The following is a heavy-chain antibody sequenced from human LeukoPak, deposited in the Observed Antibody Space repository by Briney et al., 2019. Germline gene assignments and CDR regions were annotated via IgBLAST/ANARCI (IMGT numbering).Heavy chain of an antibody. CDR3: AKGPHRINYDILTGQDY. D-gene: IGHD3-9*01. Sequence: PGGSLRLSCAASGFTFSSYAMSWVRQAPGKGLEWVSAISGSGGSTYYADSVKGRITISRDNSKNTLYLQMNSLRAEDTAVYYCAKGPHRINYDILTGQDYWGQGTLVTVSS. CDR1: GFTFSSYA. V-gene: IGHV3-23*01. CDR2: ISGSGGST. J-gene: IGHJ4*02.